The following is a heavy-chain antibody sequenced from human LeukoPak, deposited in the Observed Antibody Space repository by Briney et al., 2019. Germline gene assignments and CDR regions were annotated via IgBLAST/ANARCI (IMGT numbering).Heavy chain of an antibody. J-gene: IGHJ4*02. Sequence: PSETLSLTCTVSGGSISSYYWSWIRQPPGKGLEWIGYIYFSGSTDYNPSLKSRVTISVDTSKNQFSLKLSSAAAADTAVYYCARSEYSSSSGHFDYWGQGTLVTVSS. D-gene: IGHD6-6*01. CDR3: ARSEYSSSSGHFDY. V-gene: IGHV4-59*08. CDR2: IYFSGST. CDR1: GGSISSYY.